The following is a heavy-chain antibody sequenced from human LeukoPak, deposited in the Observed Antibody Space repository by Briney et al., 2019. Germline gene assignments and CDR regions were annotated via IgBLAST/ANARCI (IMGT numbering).Heavy chain of an antibody. D-gene: IGHD3-10*01. CDR3: ARGPIYGSGSYPWFDP. J-gene: IGHJ5*02. CDR2: IIPILGIA. Sequence: ASVKVSCKASGGTLSSYAISWVRQAPGQGLEWMGRIIPILGIANYAQKFQGRVTITADKSTSTAYMELSSLRSEDTAVYYCARGPIYGSGSYPWFDPWGQGTLVTVSS. V-gene: IGHV1-69*04. CDR1: GGTLSSYA.